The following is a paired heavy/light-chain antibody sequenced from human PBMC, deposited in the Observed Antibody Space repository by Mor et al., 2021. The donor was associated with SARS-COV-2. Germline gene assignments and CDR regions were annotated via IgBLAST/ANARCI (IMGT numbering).Light chain of an antibody. V-gene: IGLV8-61*01. CDR3: VLYMGSGSVV. CDR2: STN. J-gene: IGLJ2*01. Sequence: QTVVTQEPSFSVSPGGTVTLTCGLSSGSVSTSYYPSWYQQTPGQAPRTLIYSTNTRSSGVPDRFSGSILGNKAALTITGAQADDESDYYCVLYMGSGSVVFGGGTKLTVL. CDR1: SGSVSTSYY.
Heavy chain of an antibody. CDR1: GGSISSSSYY. D-gene: IGHD2-15*01. Sequence: QLQLQESGPGLVKPSETLSLTCTVSGGSISSSSYYWGWIRQPPGKGLEWIGSIYYSGSTYYNPSLKSRVTISVDTSKNQFSLKLSSVTAADTAVYYCARDLRCSGGSCYYYYYGMDVWGQGTTVTVSS. J-gene: IGHJ6*02. V-gene: IGHV4-39*07. CDR3: ARDLRCSGGSCYYYYYGMDV. CDR2: IYYSGST.